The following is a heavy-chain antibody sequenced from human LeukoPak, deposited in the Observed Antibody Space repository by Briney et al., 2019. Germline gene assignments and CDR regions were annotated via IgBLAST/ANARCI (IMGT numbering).Heavy chain of an antibody. CDR2: INPNSGGT. CDR1: GYTFSGYY. Sequence: ASVKVSCKASGYTFSGYYIHWVRQAPGQGLEWIGWINPNSGGTDYAQKFQGRVTMTRDTSISTTYMDVSMLRSEDTAVYYCARAYYDSSGYSRFDPWGQGTLVTVSS. CDR3: ARAYYDSSGYSRFDP. J-gene: IGHJ5*02. D-gene: IGHD3-22*01. V-gene: IGHV1-2*02.